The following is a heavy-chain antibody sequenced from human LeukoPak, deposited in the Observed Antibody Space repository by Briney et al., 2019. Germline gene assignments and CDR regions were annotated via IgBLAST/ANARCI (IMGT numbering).Heavy chain of an antibody. J-gene: IGHJ4*02. CDR2: IIPILGTA. CDR1: GGTFSSYT. V-gene: IGHV1-69*08. Sequence: SVKVSCKASGGTFSSYTISWVRQAPGQGLEWMGRIIPILGTANYAQKFQGRVTITADKSTSTAYMELSSLRSEDTAVYYCARDNYYDSSGYYGYFDYWGQGTLVTVSS. D-gene: IGHD3-22*01. CDR3: ARDNYYDSSGYYGYFDY.